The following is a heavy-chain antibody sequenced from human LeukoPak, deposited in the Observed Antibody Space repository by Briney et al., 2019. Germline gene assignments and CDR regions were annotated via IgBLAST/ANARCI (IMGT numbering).Heavy chain of an antibody. CDR3: ARSNAYYYDSSGYRSFDY. CDR1: GGTFSSYA. J-gene: IGHJ4*02. CDR2: IIPIFGTA. D-gene: IGHD3-22*01. Sequence: GASVKVSCKASGGTFSSYAISWVRQAPGQGLEWMGRIIPIFGTANYEQKFQGRVTITTDESTSTAYMELSSLRSEDTAVYYCARSNAYYYDSSGYRSFDYWGQGTLVTVSS. V-gene: IGHV1-69*05.